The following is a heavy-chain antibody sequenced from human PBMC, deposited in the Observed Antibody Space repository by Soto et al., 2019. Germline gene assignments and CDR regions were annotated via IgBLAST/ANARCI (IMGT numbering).Heavy chain of an antibody. CDR3: ARIRSTMVRGVIILYYYYMDV. V-gene: IGHV2-26*01. D-gene: IGHD3-10*01. J-gene: IGHJ6*03. Sequence: QVTLKESGPVLVKPTETLTLTCTVSGFSLSNARMGVSWIRQPPGKALEWLAHIFSNDEKSYSTSLKSRLTISKDTSKSQVVLTMTNMDPVDTATYYCARIRSTMVRGVIILYYYYMDVWGKGTTVTVSS. CDR2: IFSNDEK. CDR1: GFSLSNARMG.